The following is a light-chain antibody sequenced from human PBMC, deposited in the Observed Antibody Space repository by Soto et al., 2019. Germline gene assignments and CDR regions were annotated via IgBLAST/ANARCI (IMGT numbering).Light chain of an antibody. CDR3: QQFHNWPGT. J-gene: IGKJ4*01. Sequence: EIVMTQSPATLSVSPGERATLSCRASQNIGGTLAWYQQKPGQAPRLLFYGASTRATGIPARFSGSGSGTEFTLTISSLQSEDFAVYYCQQFHNWPGTFGGGTKVEIK. CDR2: GAS. CDR1: QNIGGT. V-gene: IGKV3-15*01.